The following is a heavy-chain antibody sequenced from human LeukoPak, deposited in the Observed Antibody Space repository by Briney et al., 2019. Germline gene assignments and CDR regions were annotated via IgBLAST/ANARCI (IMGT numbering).Heavy chain of an antibody. V-gene: IGHV4-39*07. D-gene: IGHD1-26*01. CDR2: IYYSGST. CDR3: ARDAYSGSYLGTFDY. J-gene: IGHJ4*02. Sequence: SETLSLTCTVSGGSISSSSYYWGWIRQPPGKGLEWIESIYYSGSTYYNPSLKSRVTISVDTSKNQFSLKLSSVTAADTAVYYCARDAYSGSYLGTFDYWGQGTLVTLSS. CDR1: GGSISSSSYY.